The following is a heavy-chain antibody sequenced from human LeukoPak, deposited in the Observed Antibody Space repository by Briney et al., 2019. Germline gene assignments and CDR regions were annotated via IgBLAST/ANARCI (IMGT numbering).Heavy chain of an antibody. J-gene: IGHJ4*02. CDR2: IKQDGREK. D-gene: IGHD6-6*01. CDR3: ARERGSSNTFDY. CDR1: GFTFSNYW. Sequence: PGGSLRLPCAASGFTFSNYWMSWVRQAPGKELEWVANIKQDGREKYYVDSVKGRFTISRDNAKNSLYLQMSSLRADDTAVYYCARERGSSNTFDYWGQGTLDTVSS. V-gene: IGHV3-7*03.